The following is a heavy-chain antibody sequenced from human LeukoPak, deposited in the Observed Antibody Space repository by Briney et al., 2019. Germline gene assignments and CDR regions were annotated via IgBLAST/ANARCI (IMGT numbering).Heavy chain of an antibody. CDR2: IKQDGSEK. D-gene: IGHD3-22*01. CDR3: ARDVPITMIVVVSYYFDY. V-gene: IGHV3-7*01. J-gene: IGHJ4*02. CDR1: GFTISSYW. Sequence: GGSLRLSCAASGFTISSYWMSWARQAPGKGLEWVANIKQDGSEKYYVDSVKGRFTISRNNAKNSLYLQMNSLRAEDTAVYYCARDVPITMIVVVSYYFDYWGQGTLVTVSS.